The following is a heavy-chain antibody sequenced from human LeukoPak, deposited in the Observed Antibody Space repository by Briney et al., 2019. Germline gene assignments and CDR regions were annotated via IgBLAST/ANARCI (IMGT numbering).Heavy chain of an antibody. D-gene: IGHD3-16*01. J-gene: IGHJ4*02. Sequence: SETLSLTCAVYGGSFSGYYWSWIRQPPGKGLEWIGEINHSGSTNYNPSLKSRVTISVDTSKNQFSLKLSSVTAADTAVYYCARHGGMLQRYYFDYWGQGTLVTVSS. CDR3: ARHGGMLQRYYFDY. CDR2: INHSGST. V-gene: IGHV4-34*01. CDR1: GGSFSGYY.